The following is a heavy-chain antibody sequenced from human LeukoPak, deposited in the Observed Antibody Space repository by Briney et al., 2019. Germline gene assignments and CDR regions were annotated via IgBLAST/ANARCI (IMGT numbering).Heavy chain of an antibody. CDR3: ARGGSAWDNPFDY. CDR2: IYYSGST. J-gene: IGHJ4*02. D-gene: IGHD6-19*01. CDR1: GGSISSSSYY. Sequence: SETLSLTCTVSGGSISSSSYYWGWIRQPPGKGLEWIGSIYYSGSTYYNPSLKSRVTISVDTSKNQFSLKLSSVTAADTAVYYCARGGSAWDNPFDYWGQGTLVTVSS. V-gene: IGHV4-39*01.